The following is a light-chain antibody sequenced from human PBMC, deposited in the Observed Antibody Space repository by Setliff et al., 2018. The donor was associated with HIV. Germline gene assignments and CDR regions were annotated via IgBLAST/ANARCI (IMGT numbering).Light chain of an antibody. Sequence: QSVLTQPPSASGTPGRRVTISCSGSSSNIGRNAVTWYQQLPGAAPRLLIYSTNQRPAGVPARFSGSKSGTSASLAISGLQSEDEADYYCAAWDDSLNGHGVFGGGTK. J-gene: IGLJ2*01. V-gene: IGLV1-44*01. CDR2: STN. CDR1: SSNIGRNA. CDR3: AAWDDSLNGHGV.